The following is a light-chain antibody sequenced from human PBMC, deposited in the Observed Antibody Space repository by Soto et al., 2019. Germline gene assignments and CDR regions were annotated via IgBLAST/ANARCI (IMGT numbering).Light chain of an antibody. CDR2: AAY. CDR1: QTINNY. CDR3: HQYNSYPYT. V-gene: IGKV1-39*01. Sequence: DIQMTQSPSSLSASVGDRVTITCRTSQTINNYLNWYQQKPGRAPKLLIYAAYNLQSGVPSRFSGSGSGTEFTLTISNLQPDDFATYYCHQYNSYPYTFGQGTKVDIK. J-gene: IGKJ2*01.